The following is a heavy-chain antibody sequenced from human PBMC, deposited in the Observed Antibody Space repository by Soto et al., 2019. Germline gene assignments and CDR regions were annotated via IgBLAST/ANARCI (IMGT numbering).Heavy chain of an antibody. CDR3: ARAVRPGAFDI. V-gene: IGHV1-3*01. CDR2: VNAGNGNT. J-gene: IGHJ3*02. CDR1: GYTFTSYA. D-gene: IGHD6-6*01. Sequence: QVQLVQSGAEVKKPGASVKVSCKASGYTFTSYAMHWVRQAPGQRLEWMGWVNAGNGNTKYSQKFQGRVTITRDTSASTAYMELSSLRSEDTAVYYCARAVRPGAFDIWGQGTMVTVSS.